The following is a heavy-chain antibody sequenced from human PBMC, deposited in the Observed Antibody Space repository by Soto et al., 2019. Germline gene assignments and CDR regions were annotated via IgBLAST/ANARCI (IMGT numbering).Heavy chain of an antibody. CDR1: GYTFTTYS. D-gene: IGHD3-10*01. V-gene: IGHV1-3*04. Sequence: VQLVQSGAEVKKPGASVTVSCKASGYTFTTYSVHWVRQAPGQSLEWMGWIKTDSGQTKYAQRFQGRVIITRVTAATTLYMELINLKPEDTAMYYCASQRVRYITNRASGRPDNWFDPWGQGTLVTVSS. CDR2: IKTDSGQT. J-gene: IGHJ5*02. CDR3: ASQRVRYITNRASGRPDNWFDP.